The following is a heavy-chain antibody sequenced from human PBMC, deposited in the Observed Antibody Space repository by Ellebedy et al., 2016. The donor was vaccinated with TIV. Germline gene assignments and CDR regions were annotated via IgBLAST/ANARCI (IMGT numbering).Heavy chain of an antibody. Sequence: GGSLRLSXAASGLTFSSFAMHWVRQAPGKGLEWVAVIANDGRNKYYGDSVKGRFTISRDNSKNTLYLQMNSLKVEDTAVYYCANMAWGNEDYSVDSWGQGTLVTVSS. J-gene: IGHJ5*01. CDR2: IANDGRNK. V-gene: IGHV3-30*18. CDR3: ANMAWGNEDYSVDS. CDR1: GLTFSSFA. D-gene: IGHD2-21*01.